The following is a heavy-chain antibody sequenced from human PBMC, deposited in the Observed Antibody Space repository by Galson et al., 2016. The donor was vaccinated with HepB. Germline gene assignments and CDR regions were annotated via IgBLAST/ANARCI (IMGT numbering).Heavy chain of an antibody. D-gene: IGHD3-22*01. Sequence: SLRLSCAASGFSFSSYWMSWARQAPGKGLVWVANIKQDGSETYYVDFVKGRFTISRDNAKRSLFLEMNSVRVEDTALYYCARNYDTSGYYRPAFDMWGHGTMVTVSS. J-gene: IGHJ3*02. CDR3: ARNYDTSGYYRPAFDM. CDR2: IKQDGSET. CDR1: GFSFSSYW. V-gene: IGHV3-7*01.